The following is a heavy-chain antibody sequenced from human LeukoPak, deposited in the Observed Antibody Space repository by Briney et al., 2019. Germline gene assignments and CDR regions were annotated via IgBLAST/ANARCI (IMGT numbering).Heavy chain of an antibody. J-gene: IGHJ3*02. CDR2: ISSSGSTI. CDR1: GFTFSDYY. Sequence: GGSLRLSCAASGFTFSDYYMSWIRQAPGKGLEWVSYISSSGSTIYYADSVKGRFTISRDNAKNLLYLQMNSLRAEDTAVYYCARDIVLMVYASQGAFDIWGQGTMVTVSS. CDR3: ARDIVLMVYASQGAFDI. D-gene: IGHD2-8*01. V-gene: IGHV3-11*04.